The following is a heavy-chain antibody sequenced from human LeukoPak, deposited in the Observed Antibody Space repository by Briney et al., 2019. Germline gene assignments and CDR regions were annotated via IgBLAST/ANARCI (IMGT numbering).Heavy chain of an antibody. CDR1: GFTFSSYW. CDR2: INSDGSST. Sequence: GGSLRLSCAASGFTFSSYWMHWVRQAPGKGLVWVSRINSDGSSTSYADSVKGRFTISRDISKNTLYLQMNSLRAEDTAVYYCARDLYSSSLDYWGQGTLVTVSS. J-gene: IGHJ4*02. V-gene: IGHV3-74*01. D-gene: IGHD5-12*01. CDR3: ARDLYSSSLDY.